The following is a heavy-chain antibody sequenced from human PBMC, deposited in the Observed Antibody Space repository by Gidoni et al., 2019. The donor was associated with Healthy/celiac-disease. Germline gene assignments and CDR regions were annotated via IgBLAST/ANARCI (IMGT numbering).Heavy chain of an antibody. CDR2: IKQDGSEK. V-gene: IGHV3-7*04. D-gene: IGHD3-3*01. Sequence: EVQLVESGGGLVQPGGSLRLSCAAAGFTFSSYRRSWVLQAPGKGLEWVANIKQDGSEKYYVDYVKGRFTISIDNAKNSLYLQMNSLRAEDTAVYYCARDAGGEWLLRVFDAFDIWGQGTMVTVSS. CDR1: GFTFSSYR. J-gene: IGHJ3*02. CDR3: ARDAGGEWLLRVFDAFDI.